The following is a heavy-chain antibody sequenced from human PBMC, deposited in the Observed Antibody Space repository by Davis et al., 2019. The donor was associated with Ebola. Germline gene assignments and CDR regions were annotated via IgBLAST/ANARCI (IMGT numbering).Heavy chain of an antibody. Sequence: LRLSCTVSGGSITSGDYYWSWIRQHPGKGLEWIGHIYYTGSTYYNSSLKSRVTFSLDTSKNQFSLQLNSVTAADTAVYYCARDLRYDSSGYDYYFYMDVWGKGTTVTVSS. V-gene: IGHV4-31*03. CDR1: GGSITSGDYY. CDR3: ARDLRYDSSGYDYYFYMDV. CDR2: IYYTGST. D-gene: IGHD3-22*01. J-gene: IGHJ6*03.